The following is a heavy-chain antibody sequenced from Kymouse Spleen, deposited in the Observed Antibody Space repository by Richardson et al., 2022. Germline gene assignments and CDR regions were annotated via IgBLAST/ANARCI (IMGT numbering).Heavy chain of an antibody. CDR3: ARDGYCTNGVCYTSFDY. CDR2: IWYDGSNK. D-gene: IGHD2-8*01. V-gene: IGHV3-33*01. J-gene: IGHJ4*02. CDR1: GFTFSSYG. Sequence: QVQLVESGGGVVQPGRSLRLSCAASGFTFSSYGMHWVRQAPGKGLEWVAVIWYDGSNKYYADSVKGRFTISRDNSKNTLYLQMNSLRAEDTAVYYCARDGYCTNGVCYTSFDYWGQGTLVTVSS.